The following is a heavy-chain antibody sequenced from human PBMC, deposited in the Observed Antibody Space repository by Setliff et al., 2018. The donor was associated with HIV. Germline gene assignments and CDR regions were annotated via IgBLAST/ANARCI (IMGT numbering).Heavy chain of an antibody. CDR1: GFTVSSNY. V-gene: IGHV3-53*01. CDR3: ARDGSRGGLPFYGMDV. J-gene: IGHJ6*02. Sequence: GESLKISCAASGFTVSSNYMSWVRQAPGKGLEWVSVFYSGGRTYYANSVKGRFTISRDNSKNAVYPQMNSLRAEDTAVYHCARDGSRGGLPFYGMDVWGQGTTVNVSS. D-gene: IGHD3-16*01. CDR2: FYSGGRT.